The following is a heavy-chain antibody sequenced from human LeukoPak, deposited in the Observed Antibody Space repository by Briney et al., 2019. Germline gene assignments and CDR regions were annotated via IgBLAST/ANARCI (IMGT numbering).Heavy chain of an antibody. D-gene: IGHD3-22*01. J-gene: IGHJ4*02. Sequence: GGSLRLSCAASGFTFSSYRMSWVRQAPGKGLGGVSYISSSSSTIYYADSVKGRFTISRDNAKNSLYLQMNSLRAEHTAVYYCARGYYYDSSGYQAFHYWGQGTLVTVSS. CDR3: ARGYYYDSSGYQAFHY. CDR2: ISSSSSTI. V-gene: IGHV3-48*04. CDR1: GFTFSSYR.